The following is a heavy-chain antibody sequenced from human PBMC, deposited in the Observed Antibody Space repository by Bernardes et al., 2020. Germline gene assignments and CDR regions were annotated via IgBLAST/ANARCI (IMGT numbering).Heavy chain of an antibody. CDR1: GFTFSSYA. CDR2: ISGSGGST. J-gene: IGHJ2*01. Sequence: GGSLRLSCAASGFTFSSYAMSWVRQAPGKGLEWVSAISGSGGSTYYADSVKGRFTISRDNSKNTLYLQMNSLRAEDTAVYYCAKLTSFVIAATHWYFDLWGRGTLVTVSS. V-gene: IGHV3-23*01. CDR3: AKLTSFVIAATHWYFDL. D-gene: IGHD2-15*01.